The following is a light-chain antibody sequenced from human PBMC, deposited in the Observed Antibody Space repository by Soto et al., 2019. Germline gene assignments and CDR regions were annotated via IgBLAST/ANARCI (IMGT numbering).Light chain of an antibody. CDR1: QSISSW. Sequence: DIPMTQSPSTLSASVGYRVTVTCRASQSISSWLAWYQQKPGKAPKLLIYDASSLESGVPSRLSGSGSGTEFTLTISSLQPDEFATYYCQQYNSYSPWTFGQGTKVDIK. CDR2: DAS. V-gene: IGKV1-5*01. J-gene: IGKJ1*01. CDR3: QQYNSYSPWT.